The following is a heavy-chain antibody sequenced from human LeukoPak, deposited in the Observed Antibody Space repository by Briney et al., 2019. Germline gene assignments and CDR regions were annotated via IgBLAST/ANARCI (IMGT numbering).Heavy chain of an antibody. J-gene: IGHJ4*02. CDR1: GFTLSYYW. Sequence: GGSLRLSCAASGFTLSYYWMHWVRQAPGKGQVWVSRIDGGSTTNYAGSVKGRFTISRDNAKNTLYLEMSSLRPEDTAVYYCAAAKFYKTSPFDYWGQGTLVTVSS. D-gene: IGHD2-2*01. CDR2: IDGGSTT. CDR3: AAAKFYKTSPFDY. V-gene: IGHV3-74*01.